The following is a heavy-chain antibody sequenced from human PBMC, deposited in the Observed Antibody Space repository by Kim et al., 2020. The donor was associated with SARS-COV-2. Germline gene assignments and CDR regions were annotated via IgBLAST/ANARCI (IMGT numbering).Heavy chain of an antibody. V-gene: IGHV4-59*08. CDR2: IYYSGST. Sequence: SETLSLTCTVSGGSISSYYWSWIRQPPGKGLEWIGYIYYSGSTNYNPSLKSRVTISGDTSKNQFSLKLSSVTAADTAVYYCARHSTIEWYSWITFGGVIGYFDYWGQGTLVTVSS. J-gene: IGHJ4*02. CDR1: GGSISSYY. CDR3: ARHSTIEWYSWITFGGVIGYFDY. D-gene: IGHD3-16*02.